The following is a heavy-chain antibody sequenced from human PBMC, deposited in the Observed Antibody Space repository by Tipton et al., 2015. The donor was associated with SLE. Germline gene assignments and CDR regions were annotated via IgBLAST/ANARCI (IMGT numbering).Heavy chain of an antibody. D-gene: IGHD2-2*01. J-gene: IGHJ6*02. V-gene: IGHV4-59*11. CDR3: ARRGYHYYYGMDV. CDR1: GGSISSHY. CDR2: IYYSGST. Sequence: TLSLTCTVSGGSISSHYWSWIRQPPGKGLEWIGYIYYSGSTNYNPSLKSRVTISVDTSKNQFSLKLSSVTAADTAVYYCARRGYHYYYGMDVWGQGTTVTVSS.